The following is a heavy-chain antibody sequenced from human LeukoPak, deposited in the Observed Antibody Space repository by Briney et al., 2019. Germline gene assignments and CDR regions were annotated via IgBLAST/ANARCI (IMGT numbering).Heavy chain of an antibody. V-gene: IGHV4-34*01. CDR1: GGSFSGYY. Sequence: SETLSLTCAVYGGSFSGYYWSWIRQSPGKGLEWIGEINHSGSTNYNPSLKSRVTISVDTSKNQFSLKLSSVTAADTAVYYCARWFGAIDYWGQGTLVTVSS. D-gene: IGHD3-10*01. CDR2: INHSGST. CDR3: ARWFGAIDY. J-gene: IGHJ4*02.